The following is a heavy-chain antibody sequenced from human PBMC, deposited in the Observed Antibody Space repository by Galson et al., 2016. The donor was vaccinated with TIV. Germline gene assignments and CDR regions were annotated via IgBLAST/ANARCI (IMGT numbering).Heavy chain of an antibody. Sequence: SLRLSCAASGFTFSSYGLHWVRQAPGKGLEWVAFISYDGSDKNYGDSVKGRFTISRDNAKKSLYLQMNSLRAEDTAVYYCARDWGGGVLGATGAFDIWGQGTTVTVSS. CDR3: ARDWGGGVLGATGAFDI. D-gene: IGHD2-8*02. CDR1: GFTFSSYG. CDR2: ISYDGSDK. V-gene: IGHV3-30*03. J-gene: IGHJ3*02.